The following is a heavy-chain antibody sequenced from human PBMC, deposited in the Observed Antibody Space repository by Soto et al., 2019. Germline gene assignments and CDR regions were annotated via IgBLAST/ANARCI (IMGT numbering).Heavy chain of an antibody. CDR3: AGRSGSSDY. CDR2: ISSVKIDK. D-gene: IGHD3-10*01. Sequence: GGSLRPSCAAPGFTFSNYTRHWGRQAPGRGLEWVAYISSVKIDKYFADAEKGRFTNSKNNSKNTLYLQMDSLRAEDTAVYYCAGRSGSSDYWGRGTLVTVSS. V-gene: IGHV3-30*04. J-gene: IGHJ4*02. CDR1: GFTFSNYT.